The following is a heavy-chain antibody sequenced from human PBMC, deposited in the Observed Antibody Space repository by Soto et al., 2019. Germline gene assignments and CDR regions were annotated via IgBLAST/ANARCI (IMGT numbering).Heavy chain of an antibody. Sequence: QITLNESGPTPVKPRQTLTLTCTLSGFSLTTSGVGVGWIRQSPGKAPEWLALIYWDDDKRYTPSLKSRLTITKDTSKNQVVVTMADLDPADTATYYCAHRVLRTVFGLVTTTAIYFDFWGQGAPVAVSS. D-gene: IGHD3-3*01. J-gene: IGHJ4*02. CDR1: GFSLTTSGVG. CDR3: AHRVLRTVFGLVTTTAIYFDF. CDR2: IYWDDDK. V-gene: IGHV2-5*02.